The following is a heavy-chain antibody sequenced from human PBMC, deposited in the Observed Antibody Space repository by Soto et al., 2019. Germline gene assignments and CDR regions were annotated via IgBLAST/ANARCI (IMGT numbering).Heavy chain of an antibody. D-gene: IGHD3-3*01. CDR3: ARLRDGNNFLDY. CDR2: IYPGDSDT. CDR1: RYSFTGYW. J-gene: IGHJ4*02. Sequence: GASLKISCKGSRYSFTGYWIGRVRLIPGKSLEWIGVIYPGDSDTRYNPSFQGQVTISADRSISAAYLQGSSLKASETAIYYCARLRDGNNFLDYWGKGTLVTVSS. V-gene: IGHV5-51*01.